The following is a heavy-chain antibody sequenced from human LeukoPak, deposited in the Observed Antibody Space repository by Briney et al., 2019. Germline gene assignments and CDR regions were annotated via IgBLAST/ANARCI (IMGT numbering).Heavy chain of an antibody. CDR2: ISYDGSNK. J-gene: IGHJ4*02. CDR3: ARDGGAAAVKGCDY. CDR1: GFTFSSYA. Sequence: GGSLRLSCAASGFTFSSYALHWVRQAPGKGLEWVAVISYDGSNKYYADSVKGRFTISRDSSKNMLYLQMNSLRAEDTAVYYCARDGGAAAVKGCDYWGQGTLVTVSS. V-gene: IGHV3-30-3*01. D-gene: IGHD6-13*01.